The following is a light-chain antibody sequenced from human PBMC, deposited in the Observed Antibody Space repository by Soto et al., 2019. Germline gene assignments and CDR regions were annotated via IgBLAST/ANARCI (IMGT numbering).Light chain of an antibody. CDR3: SSYTTSTSFIL. CDR1: SSDVGVFNY. J-gene: IGLJ2*01. Sequence: QSALTQPASVSGSPGQSITISCTGTSSDVGVFNYVSWYQQHPGKAPKLMIYEVSNRPSGVSIRFSGSTSGNTASLTISGLQAEDEADYYCSSYTTSTSFILFGGGTKLTVL. CDR2: EVS. V-gene: IGLV2-14*01.